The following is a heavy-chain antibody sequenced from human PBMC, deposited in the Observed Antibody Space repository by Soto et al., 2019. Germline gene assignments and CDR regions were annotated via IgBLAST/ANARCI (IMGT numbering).Heavy chain of an antibody. V-gene: IGHV3-74*01. CDR1: GFTFSSYW. CDR3: ARDPITISSYYYYGMDV. D-gene: IGHD3-9*01. Sequence: EVQLVESGGGLVQPGGSLRLSCAASGFTFSSYWMHWVRQAPGKGLVWVSHVNSDGSSTSYADSVKGRFTISRDNAKNXQYLQMHSLRAEDTAVYYCARDPITISSYYYYGMDVWGQGTTVTVSS. J-gene: IGHJ6*02. CDR2: VNSDGSST.